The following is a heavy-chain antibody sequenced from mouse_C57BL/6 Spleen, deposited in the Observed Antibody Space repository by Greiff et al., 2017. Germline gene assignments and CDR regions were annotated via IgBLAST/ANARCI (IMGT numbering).Heavy chain of an antibody. Sequence: QVQLQQPGAELVMPGASVKLSCKASGYTFTSYWMHWVKQRPGQGLEWIGEIDPSDSYTNYNQKFKGKSTLTVDKSSSTAYMRLSSLTSEDSAVYYCARGTTVVAYYFDYWGQGTTLTVSS. D-gene: IGHD1-1*01. CDR2: IDPSDSYT. CDR3: ARGTTVVAYYFDY. CDR1: GYTFTSYW. J-gene: IGHJ2*01. V-gene: IGHV1-69*01.